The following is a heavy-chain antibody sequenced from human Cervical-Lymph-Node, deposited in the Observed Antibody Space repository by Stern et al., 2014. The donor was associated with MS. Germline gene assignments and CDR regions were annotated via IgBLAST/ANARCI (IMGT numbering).Heavy chain of an antibody. J-gene: IGHJ4*02. CDR3: ARIKLGNLPSKVFDY. CDR2: IRNKANSYSI. D-gene: IGHD6-13*01. CDR1: GFTFSDHY. V-gene: IGHV3-72*01. Sequence: EDQLVESGGGLVQPGGSLRLSCAASGFTFSDHYMDWVRQAPGKGLEWVGRIRNKANSYSIEYAASVKGRFTVSRDDSENSLYLQMNSLQTEDTAVYYCARIKLGNLPSKVFDYWGQGTLVTVSS.